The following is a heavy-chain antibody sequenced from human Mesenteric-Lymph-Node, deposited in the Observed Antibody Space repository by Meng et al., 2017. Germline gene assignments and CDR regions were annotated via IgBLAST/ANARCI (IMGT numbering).Heavy chain of an antibody. CDR1: GYTFTSYA. CDR3: ARGFLAYCGGDCYSGGMDV. D-gene: IGHD2-21*02. CDR2: ISAYNGNT. V-gene: IGHV1-18*01. J-gene: IGHJ6*02. Sequence: ASVKVSCKASGYTFTSYAMNWVRQAPGQGLEWMGWISAYNGNTNYAQKLQGRVTMTTDTSTSTAYMELSSLRSDDTAVYYCARGFLAYCGGDCYSGGMDVWGQGTTVTVSS.